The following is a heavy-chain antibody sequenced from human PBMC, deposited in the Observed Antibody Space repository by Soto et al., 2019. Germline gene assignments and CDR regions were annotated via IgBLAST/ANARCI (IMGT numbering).Heavy chain of an antibody. J-gene: IGHJ4*02. CDR2: IWFDGSQK. CDR1: GFTFSNYG. D-gene: IGHD4-17*01. Sequence: GGSLRLSCAASGFTFSNYGMHWVRQAPGKGLEWLAVIWFDGSQKNYAESVKGRFSISRDNYKNTLYLQMNSLRAEDTAVYYCARDEVDYGDSGAFDYWGQGALVTVSS. V-gene: IGHV3-33*01. CDR3: ARDEVDYGDSGAFDY.